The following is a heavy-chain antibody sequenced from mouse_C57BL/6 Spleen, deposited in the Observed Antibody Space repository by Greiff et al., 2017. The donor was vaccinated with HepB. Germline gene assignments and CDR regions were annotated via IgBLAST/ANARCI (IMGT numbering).Heavy chain of an antibody. Sequence: VNVVESGPGLVAPSQSLSITCTVSGFSLTSYGVDWVRQSPGKGLEWLGVIWDVGSTNYNSALKSRLSISKDNSKSQVFLKMNSLQTDDTAMYYCASGGNYAWFAYWGQGTLVTVSA. V-gene: IGHV2-6*01. J-gene: IGHJ3*01. CDR3: ASGGNYAWFAY. D-gene: IGHD2-1*01. CDR1: GFSLTSYG. CDR2: IWDVGST.